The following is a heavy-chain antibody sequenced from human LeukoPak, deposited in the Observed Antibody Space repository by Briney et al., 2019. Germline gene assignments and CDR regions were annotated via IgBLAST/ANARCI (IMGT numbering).Heavy chain of an antibody. V-gene: IGHV3-15*01. CDR2: IKSKTDGGTV. J-gene: IGHJ4*02. Sequence: TGGSLRLSCAASGFTLSNAWMSWVRQAPGKGLEWVGRIKSKTDGGTVDYAAPVKGRFTISRDDSKNTLYLQMNGLKTETTAVYYCATALVVPTGLLHYWGQGPLVTVSS. CDR1: GFTLSNAW. D-gene: IGHD1-1*01. CDR3: ATALVVPTGLLHY.